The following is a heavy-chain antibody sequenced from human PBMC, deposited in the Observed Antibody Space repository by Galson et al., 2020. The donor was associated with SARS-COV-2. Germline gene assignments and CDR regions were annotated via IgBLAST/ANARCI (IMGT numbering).Heavy chain of an antibody. CDR2: ISGSGGST. CDR3: AKGMWETGSGYYGY. D-gene: IGHD3-22*01. Sequence: GGSLRLSCAASGFTFSSYAMNWVRQAPGKGLEWVSAISGSGGSTYYADSVKGRFTISRDSSKNTLYLQMNSLRAEDTAVYYCAKGMWETGSGYYGYWGQGTLVTVSS. J-gene: IGHJ4*02. CDR1: GFTFSSYA. V-gene: IGHV3-23*01.